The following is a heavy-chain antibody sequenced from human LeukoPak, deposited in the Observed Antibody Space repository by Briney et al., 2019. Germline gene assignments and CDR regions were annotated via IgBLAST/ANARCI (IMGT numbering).Heavy chain of an antibody. Sequence: SETLSLTCTVSGGSISSYYWSWVRQPPGKGLEWIGFVYYTGSTNYSPSLKSRVTISVDTSKNQFSLKLRSVTAADTAVYYCARISSSNWYNERGAFDIWGQGTMVTVSS. CDR2: VYYTGST. J-gene: IGHJ3*02. CDR3: ARISSSNWYNERGAFDI. D-gene: IGHD6-13*01. CDR1: GGSISSYY. V-gene: IGHV4-59*01.